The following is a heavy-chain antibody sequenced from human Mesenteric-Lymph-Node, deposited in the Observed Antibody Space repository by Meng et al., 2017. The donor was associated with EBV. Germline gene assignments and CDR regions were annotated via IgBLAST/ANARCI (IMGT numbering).Heavy chain of an antibody. CDR1: GDSIISTDTW. Sequence: QVQLQESGPVLLKPSGTPSLTCGVSGDSIISTDTWWSWVRQPPGKGLEWIGEIFHAGNTNYNPSLKSQVTMSVDTSKNQFSLNLSSVTAADSAVYYCARGSHYTWDVWGQGTLVTVSS. V-gene: IGHV4-4*02. D-gene: IGHD3-16*01. CDR2: IFHAGNT. J-gene: IGHJ4*02. CDR3: ARGSHYTWDV.